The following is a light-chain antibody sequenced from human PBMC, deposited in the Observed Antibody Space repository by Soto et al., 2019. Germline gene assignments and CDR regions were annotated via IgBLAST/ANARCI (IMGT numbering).Light chain of an antibody. V-gene: IGLV1-47*01. J-gene: IGLJ2*01. Sequence: QAVLTQPPSASGTPGQRVNISCSGSSSNIGSNYLYWYQQLPGTDPKLLIYRNDQRPSGVPDRFSGSQSGTSASLAIIGLRSEDEAHYHCASWDDTLTGLLFGGGTKLTVL. CDR2: RND. CDR1: SSNIGSNY. CDR3: ASWDDTLTGLL.